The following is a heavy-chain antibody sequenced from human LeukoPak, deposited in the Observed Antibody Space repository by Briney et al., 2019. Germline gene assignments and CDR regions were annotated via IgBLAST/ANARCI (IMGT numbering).Heavy chain of an antibody. J-gene: IGHJ4*02. V-gene: IGHV1-69*13. Sequence: ASVKVSCKASGGTFSSYAISWVRQAPGQGLEWMGGIIPIFGTANYAQKFQGRVTITADESTSTAYMELSSLRSEDTAVYYCARSGDIVVVPAAIPDYFDYWGQGTLVTVSS. D-gene: IGHD2-2*02. CDR1: GGTFSSYA. CDR3: ARSGDIVVVPAAIPDYFDY. CDR2: IIPIFGTA.